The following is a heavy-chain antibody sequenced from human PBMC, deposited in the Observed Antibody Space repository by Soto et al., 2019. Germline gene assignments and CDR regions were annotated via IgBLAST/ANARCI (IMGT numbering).Heavy chain of an antibody. CDR2: IRSKVNTYAT. CDR3: TRRRDWTAMDPLDY. Sequence: EVQLEESGGGLVQPGGSLKLSCVASGFTFSDSAMHWVRQASGKGLEWVGRIRSKVNTYATAYAASVKGRFTISRDDSMNTAYLQMNSLKTEDTAVYYCTRRRDWTAMDPLDYWGQGTLVTVSS. J-gene: IGHJ4*02. V-gene: IGHV3-73*02. CDR1: GFTFSDSA. D-gene: IGHD5-18*01.